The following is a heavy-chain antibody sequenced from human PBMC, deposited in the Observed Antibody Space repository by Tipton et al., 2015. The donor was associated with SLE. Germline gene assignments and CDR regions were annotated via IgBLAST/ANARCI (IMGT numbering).Heavy chain of an antibody. J-gene: IGHJ4*02. CDR2: IYHSGGA. CDR3: ARDLGRLYFDY. Sequence: TLSLTCSVSGGSIRNYYWSWIRQVPGKGLEWIGYIYHSGGANYNPSLKSRVTISLDTSMNQLSLKLISVTAADTAVYYCARDLGRLYFDYWGQGTLVTVSS. V-gene: IGHV4-59*01. D-gene: IGHD3-16*01. CDR1: GGSIRNYY.